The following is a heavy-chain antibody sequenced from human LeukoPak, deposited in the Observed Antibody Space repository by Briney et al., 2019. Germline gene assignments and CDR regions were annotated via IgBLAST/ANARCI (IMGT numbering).Heavy chain of an antibody. J-gene: IGHJ4*02. CDR1: GYTFTSYD. Sequence: ASVKVSCKASGYTFTSYDINWVRQATGQGLEWMGWISAYNGNTNYAQKLQGRVTMTTDTSTSTAYMELRSLRSDDTAVYYCARRRAAELDYWGQGTLVTVSS. D-gene: IGHD6-13*01. V-gene: IGHV1-18*01. CDR2: ISAYNGNT. CDR3: ARRRAAELDY.